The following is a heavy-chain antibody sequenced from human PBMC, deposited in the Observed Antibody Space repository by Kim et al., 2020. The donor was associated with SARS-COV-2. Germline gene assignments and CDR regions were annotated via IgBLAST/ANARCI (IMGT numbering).Heavy chain of an antibody. V-gene: IGHV5-10-1*01. D-gene: IGHD6-13*01. Sequence: GESLKISCKGSGYSFTSYWISWVRQMPGKGLELMGRIDPSDSYTDDSPSFQGHVTISADKSISTAYLQWSSLKATDTAMYYCARQDSSNYDVDYWGQGTLVTVSS. CDR1: GYSFTSYW. CDR2: IDPSDSYT. CDR3: ARQDSSNYDVDY. J-gene: IGHJ4*02.